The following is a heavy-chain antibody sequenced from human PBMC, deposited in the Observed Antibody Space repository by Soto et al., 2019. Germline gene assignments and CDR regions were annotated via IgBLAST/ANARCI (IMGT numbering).Heavy chain of an antibody. D-gene: IGHD5-18*01. Sequence: ASVRVSCKASGYIFSDYYIHWVRQAPGQGLEWMGWIDPRNGGTKYAQKFQDRLTMTTDTSTSTAFLELRRLRLDDTAVFFCARVLYRNVIHAWGQGTLVTVSS. J-gene: IGHJ4*02. CDR3: ARVLYRNVIHA. V-gene: IGHV1-2*02. CDR1: GYIFSDYY. CDR2: IDPRNGGT.